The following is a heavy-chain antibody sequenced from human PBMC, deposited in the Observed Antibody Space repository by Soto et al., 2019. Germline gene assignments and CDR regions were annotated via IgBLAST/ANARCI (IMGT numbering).Heavy chain of an antibody. CDR1: GGSISSGGYY. D-gene: IGHD3-10*01. CDR3: ARHYGSGADTGFDP. Sequence: PSETLSLTCTVSGGSISSGGYYWSWIRQHPGKGLEWIGYIYYSGSTYYNPSLKSRVTISVDTSKNQFFLKLSSVTAADTAVYYCARHYGSGADTGFDPWGQGTLVTVSS. J-gene: IGHJ5*02. CDR2: IYYSGST. V-gene: IGHV4-31*03.